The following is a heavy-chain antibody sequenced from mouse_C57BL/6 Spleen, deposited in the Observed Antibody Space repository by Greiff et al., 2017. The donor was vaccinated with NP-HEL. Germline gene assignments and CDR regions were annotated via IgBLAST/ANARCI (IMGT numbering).Heavy chain of an antibody. V-gene: IGHV1-64*01. Sequence: VQLHQPGAELVKPGASVKLSCKASGYTFTSYWMHWVKQRPGQGLEWIGMIHPNSGSTNYNEKFKSKATLTVDKSSSTAYMQLSSLTSEDSAVYYCARCYYGSSPFAYWGQGTLVTVSA. CDR2: IHPNSGST. J-gene: IGHJ3*01. D-gene: IGHD1-1*01. CDR3: ARCYYGSSPFAY. CDR1: GYTFTSYW.